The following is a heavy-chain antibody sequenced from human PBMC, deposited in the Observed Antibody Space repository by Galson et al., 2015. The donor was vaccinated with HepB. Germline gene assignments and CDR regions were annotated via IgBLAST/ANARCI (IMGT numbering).Heavy chain of an antibody. CDR2: IYHSGTT. Sequence: TLSLTCAVSGVSISTGPYSWNWIRQPPGKGLEWIGNIYHSGTTYYNPSLKSPVTISLDRSKNQFSLRLSSVTAADTAIYYCARGSFSDYDPGHLDCWGQGTLVTVSS. CDR3: ARGSFSDYDPGHLDC. D-gene: IGHD5-12*01. CDR1: GVSISTGPYS. V-gene: IGHV4-30-2*01. J-gene: IGHJ4*02.